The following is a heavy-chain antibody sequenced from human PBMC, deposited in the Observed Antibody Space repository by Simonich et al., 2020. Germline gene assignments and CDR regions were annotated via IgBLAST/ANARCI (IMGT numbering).Heavy chain of an antibody. CDR3: ARGKGWKNAFDI. CDR2: INHSGNT. V-gene: IGHV4-34*01. D-gene: IGHD1-1*01. Sequence: QVQLQQWGAGLLKPSETLSLTCAVYGGSFCGYYWSWIRQPPGKGLEWFGEINHSGNTNYNPSLKSRVTISVDTSKNQFSLKLSSVTAADTAVYYCARGKGWKNAFDIWGQGTMVTVSS. J-gene: IGHJ3*02. CDR1: GGSFCGYY.